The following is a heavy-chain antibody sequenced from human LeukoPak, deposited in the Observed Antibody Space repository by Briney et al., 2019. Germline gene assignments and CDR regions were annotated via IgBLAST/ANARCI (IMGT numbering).Heavy chain of an antibody. V-gene: IGHV1-2*02. CDR3: ARGSRALWFGELSYWYFDL. J-gene: IGHJ2*01. CDR1: GYTFTGYY. D-gene: IGHD3-10*01. Sequence: GASVKVSCTASGYTFTGYYMHWVRQAPGQGLEWMGWINPNSGGTNYAQKFQGRVTMTRDTSISTAYMELSRLRSDDTAVYYCARGSRALWFGELSYWYFDLWGRGTLVTVSS. CDR2: INPNSGGT.